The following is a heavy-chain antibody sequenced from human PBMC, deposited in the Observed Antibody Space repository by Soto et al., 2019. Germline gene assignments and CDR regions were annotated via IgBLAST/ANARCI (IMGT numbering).Heavy chain of an antibody. Sequence: PSETLSLTCTVSGGSISSYYWTWIRQPPGKGLEWIGEIYYSGGTNYNPSLKSRVTISVDTSKNQFSLKLSSVTAADTAVHYCARVSDDSSVYYYYYYGMDVWGQGTTVTVSS. V-gene: IGHV4-59*01. J-gene: IGHJ6*02. D-gene: IGHD3-22*01. CDR3: ARVSDDSSVYYYYYYGMDV. CDR1: GGSISSYY. CDR2: IYYSGGT.